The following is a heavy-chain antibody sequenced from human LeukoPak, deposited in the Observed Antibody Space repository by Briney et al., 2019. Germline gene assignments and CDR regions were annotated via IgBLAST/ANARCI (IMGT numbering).Heavy chain of an antibody. J-gene: IGHJ4*02. CDR1: GFTFSSYA. V-gene: IGHV3-23*01. CDR2: ISGSGGST. Sequence: PGGSLRLSCAASGFTFSSYAMSWVRQAPGKGLEWVSAISGSGGSTYYADSVKGRFTISRDNSKNTLYLQMNSLRAEDTAVYYCAKDMKHIVVVTATNDYWGQGTLVTVSS. D-gene: IGHD2-21*02. CDR3: AKDMKHIVVVTATNDY.